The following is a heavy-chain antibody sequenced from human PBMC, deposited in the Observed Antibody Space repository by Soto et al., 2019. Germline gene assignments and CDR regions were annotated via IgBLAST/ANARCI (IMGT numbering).Heavy chain of an antibody. Sequence: QITLKESGPTLVKPTQTLTLTCTFSGFSLSSTRMAVGWIRQPPGKALEWLALIYWDDDKRYSPFLKSRLTIATDTXXNQVVLTMSNMDPVDTARYYCAHIVVAGLGYDFDYWGQGTLVTVSS. CDR2: IYWDDDK. V-gene: IGHV2-5*02. CDR3: AHIVVAGLGYDFDY. D-gene: IGHD6-19*01. CDR1: GFSLSSTRMA. J-gene: IGHJ4*02.